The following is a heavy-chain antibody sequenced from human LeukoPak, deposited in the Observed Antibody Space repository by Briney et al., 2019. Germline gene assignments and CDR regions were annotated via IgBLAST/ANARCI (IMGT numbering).Heavy chain of an antibody. Sequence: SETLSLTCTVSGGSISSYYWSWIRQPPGKGLEWIGYIYYSGSTNYNPSLKSRVTISVDTSKNQFSLKLSSVTAADTAVYYCARHKGSGWHPGYFQHWGQGTLVTVSS. J-gene: IGHJ1*01. V-gene: IGHV4-59*08. D-gene: IGHD6-19*01. CDR3: ARHKGSGWHPGYFQH. CDR2: IYYSGST. CDR1: GGSISSYY.